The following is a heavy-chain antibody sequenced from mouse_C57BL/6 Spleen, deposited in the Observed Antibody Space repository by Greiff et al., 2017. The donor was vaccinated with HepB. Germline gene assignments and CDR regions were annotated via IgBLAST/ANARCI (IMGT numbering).Heavy chain of an antibody. Sequence: QVQLQQPGAELVMPGASVKLSCKASGYTFTSYWMHWVKQRPGQGLEWIGEIDPSDSYTNYNQKFKGKSTLTVDKSSSTAYMQLSSLTSEDSAVYYCERSDYGDCGFAYWGQGTLVTVSA. V-gene: IGHV1-69*01. D-gene: IGHD2-13*01. CDR1: GYTFTSYW. CDR3: ERSDYGDCGFAY. CDR2: IDPSDSYT. J-gene: IGHJ3*01.